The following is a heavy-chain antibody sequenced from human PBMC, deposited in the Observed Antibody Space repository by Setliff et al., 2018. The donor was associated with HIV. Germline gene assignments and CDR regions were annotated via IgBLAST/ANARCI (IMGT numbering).Heavy chain of an antibody. Sequence: PGGSLRLSCAASGFTFSSYWMSWVRQAPGKGLEWVANIKQDGSSTSYADSVKGRFTISRDNAKNTLYLQMNSLRAEDTAVYYCARGEHFWSGYYPGPSYDYWGQGTLVTVSS. J-gene: IGHJ4*02. V-gene: IGHV3-7*01. CDR1: GFTFSSYW. CDR2: IKQDGSST. CDR3: ARGEHFWSGYYPGPSYDY. D-gene: IGHD3-3*02.